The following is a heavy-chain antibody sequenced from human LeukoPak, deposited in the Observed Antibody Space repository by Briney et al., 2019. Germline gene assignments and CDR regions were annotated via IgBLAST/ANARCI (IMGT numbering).Heavy chain of an antibody. CDR3: TRALDCGGDCYSDY. CDR1: GFTFGDYA. D-gene: IGHD2-21*02. J-gene: IGHJ4*02. V-gene: IGHV3-49*04. CDR2: IRSKAYGGTT. Sequence: GGSLRLSCTASGFTFGDYAMSWVRQAPGKGLEGVGFIRSKAYGGTTEYAASVKGRFTISRDDSKSIAYLQMNSLKTEDTAVYYCTRALDCGGDCYSDYWGQGTLVTVSS.